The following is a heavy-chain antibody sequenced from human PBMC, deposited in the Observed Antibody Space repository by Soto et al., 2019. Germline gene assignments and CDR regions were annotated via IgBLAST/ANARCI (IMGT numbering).Heavy chain of an antibody. CDR3: ARGVLH. CDR2: ICYSGST. V-gene: IGHV4-31*03. Sequence: QVQLQESGPGLAKPSQTLSLPCTVSGGSISSGGYYWSWIRQHPGEGLEWIGSICYSGSTYYNPSLKSRGTISVDTSKNPFSLKLSSVTAADTAVYYCARGVLHWGQGTLVTVSS. J-gene: IGHJ4*02. D-gene: IGHD3-16*01. CDR1: GGSISSGGYY.